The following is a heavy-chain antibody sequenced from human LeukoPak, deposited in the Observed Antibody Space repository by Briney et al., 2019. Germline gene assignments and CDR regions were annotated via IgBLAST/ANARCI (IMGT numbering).Heavy chain of an antibody. CDR2: ISGGGGNT. D-gene: IGHD3-22*01. V-gene: IGHV3-23*01. CDR3: ASRNYYDSSGYFDAFDI. CDR1: GFTYSNYA. Sequence: GGSLRLSCAASGFTYSNYAMNWVRQAPGKGLEWVSSISGGGGNTYYADSVKGRFTISRDNSKNTLYLQMNSLRAEDTAVYYCASRNYYDSSGYFDAFDIWGQGTMVTVS. J-gene: IGHJ3*02.